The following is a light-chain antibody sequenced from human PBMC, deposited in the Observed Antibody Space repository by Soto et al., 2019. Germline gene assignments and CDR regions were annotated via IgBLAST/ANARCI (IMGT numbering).Light chain of an antibody. CDR1: QSVSSSY. CDR2: GAS. CDR3: QQYRSSPLFT. Sequence: EIVLTQSPGTLSLSPGERATLSCRASQSVSSSYLAWYQQKPGQAPRLLIYGASSRATGIPDRFSGSGSGTDFTLTIIRLEPEDFAVYYCQQYRSSPLFTFGPGTKVDIK. J-gene: IGKJ3*01. V-gene: IGKV3-20*01.